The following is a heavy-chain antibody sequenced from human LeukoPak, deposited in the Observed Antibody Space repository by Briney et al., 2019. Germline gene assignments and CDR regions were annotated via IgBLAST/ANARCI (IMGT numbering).Heavy chain of an antibody. D-gene: IGHD5-18*01. V-gene: IGHV4-59*01. CDR1: GGSISSYY. CDR3: ASGGRDSYITRD. Sequence: PSETLSLTCSVSGGSISSYYWSWLRRPTGKGLEWVGYIYFSGSTNYNPALKSRVTISVDTSKNQFSLKLSSVTAADTAVYYCASGGRDSYITRDGGQATLVTVSS. J-gene: IGHJ4*02. CDR2: IYFSGST.